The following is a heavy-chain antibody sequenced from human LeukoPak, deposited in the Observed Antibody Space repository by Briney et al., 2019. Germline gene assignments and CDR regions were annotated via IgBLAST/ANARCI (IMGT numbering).Heavy chain of an antibody. V-gene: IGHV4-34*01. Sequence: PSETLSLTCAVYGGSFSGYYWSWIRQPPGKGLEWIGEIYHSGSTNYNPSLKSRVTISVDTSKNQFSLKLSSVTAADPAVYYCARGGGQYYMDVWDKGTTVTVSS. CDR2: IYHSGST. J-gene: IGHJ6*03. CDR3: ARGGGQYYMDV. D-gene: IGHD4-23*01. CDR1: GGSFSGYY.